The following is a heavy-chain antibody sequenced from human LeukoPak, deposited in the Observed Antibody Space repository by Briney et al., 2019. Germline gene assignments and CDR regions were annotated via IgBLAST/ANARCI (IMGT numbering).Heavy chain of an antibody. CDR2: INPNSGGT. V-gene: IGHV1-2*02. CDR3: ARVDGIAVAGILDY. D-gene: IGHD6-19*01. CDR1: GYTFTGYY. Sequence: GASVKVSCKASGYTFTGYYMHWVRQAPGQGLEWMGWINPNSGGTNYAQKFQGRVTMTRDTSISIAYTELSRLRSDDTAVYYCARVDGIAVAGILDYWGQGTLVTVSS. J-gene: IGHJ4*02.